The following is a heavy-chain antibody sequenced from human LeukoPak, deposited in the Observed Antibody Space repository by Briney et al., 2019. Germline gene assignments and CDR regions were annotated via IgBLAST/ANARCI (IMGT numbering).Heavy chain of an antibody. CDR1: GFTFRSYA. J-gene: IGHJ4*02. Sequence: GGSLRLSCAASGFTFRSYAMSWVRQAPGKGLEWVSTVTGSAATTYYADSVKGRFTISRDNSKNTLYLQMNSLRAEDTAVYYCAKDSPFAGYTSGWSSNSFDHWGQGTLVTVSS. D-gene: IGHD6-19*01. CDR2: VTGSAATT. CDR3: AKDSPFAGYTSGWSSNSFDH. V-gene: IGHV3-23*01.